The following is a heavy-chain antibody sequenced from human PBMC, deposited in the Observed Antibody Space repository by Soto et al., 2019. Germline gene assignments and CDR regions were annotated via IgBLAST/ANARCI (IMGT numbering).Heavy chain of an antibody. CDR3: ARGGGHYYMDV. J-gene: IGHJ6*03. D-gene: IGHD6-25*01. CDR1: GGSFSGYY. Sequence: SETLSLTCAVYGGSFSGYYWSWIRQPPGKGLEWIGEINHSGSTNYNPSLKSRVTMSVDTSKNQCSLRLSSVTAADTAVYYFARGGGHYYMDVWGEGTTVTVAS. V-gene: IGHV4-34*01. CDR2: INHSGST.